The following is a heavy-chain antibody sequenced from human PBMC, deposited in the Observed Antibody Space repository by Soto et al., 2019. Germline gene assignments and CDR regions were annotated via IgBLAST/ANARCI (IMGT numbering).Heavy chain of an antibody. J-gene: IGHJ4*02. Sequence: QVRLQESGPGLVKPSGTLSLTCAVSGGSINSDKWWNWVRQPPRTGLEWIGEVHRSGSTNSNPSLKSRVTILVDKSQNHFSLKLSSVTAADTAVYYCARRDYFDSTGYYGDWGQGTPVTVSS. CDR1: GGSINSDKW. CDR3: ARRDYFDSTGYYGD. D-gene: IGHD3-22*01. V-gene: IGHV4-4*02. CDR2: VHRSGST.